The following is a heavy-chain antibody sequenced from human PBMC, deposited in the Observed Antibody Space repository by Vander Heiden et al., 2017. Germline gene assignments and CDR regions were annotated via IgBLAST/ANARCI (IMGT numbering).Heavy chain of an antibody. Sequence: QLRLEESGPGLLKPSETLSLRCAVSGGPITSTRHYWGWVRQPPGKGREWIGSINHAGKTYFSPSLKSRVSLSIDTTKSQFSLEVTSVTAADAAVYYCARLAYGYIGGVWWFDPWGQGILVTVSS. CDR1: GGPITSTRHY. CDR3: ARLAYGYIGGVWWFDP. D-gene: IGHD5-18*01. V-gene: IGHV4-39*01. CDR2: INHAGKT. J-gene: IGHJ5*02.